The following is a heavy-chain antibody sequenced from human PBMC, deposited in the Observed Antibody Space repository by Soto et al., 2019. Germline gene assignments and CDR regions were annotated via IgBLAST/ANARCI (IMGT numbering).Heavy chain of an antibody. V-gene: IGHV4-4*02. CDR3: ARVGGSYLPYFDY. CDR1: GGSISSSNW. Sequence: QVQLQESGPGLVKPSGTLSLTCAVSGGSISSSNWWSWVRQPPGKGLEWIGEIYHSGSTNYNPSLKRRVTISVDKSKNQFSLKLGSVTAADTAVYYCARVGGSYLPYFDYWGQGTLVTVSS. J-gene: IGHJ4*02. CDR2: IYHSGST. D-gene: IGHD1-26*01.